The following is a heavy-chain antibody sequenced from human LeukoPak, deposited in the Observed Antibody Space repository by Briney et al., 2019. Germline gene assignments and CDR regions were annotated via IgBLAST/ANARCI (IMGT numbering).Heavy chain of an antibody. V-gene: IGHV3-30*04. CDR2: ISYDGSNK. J-gene: IGHJ4*02. CDR1: GFTFSSYA. Sequence: GRSLRLSCAASGFTFSSYAMHWVRQAPGKGLEWVAVISYDGSNKYYADSVKGRFTISRDNSKNTLYLQMNGLRAEDTAVYYCARDGGNGGVLDYWGQGTLVTVSS. D-gene: IGHD2-15*01. CDR3: ARDGGNGGVLDY.